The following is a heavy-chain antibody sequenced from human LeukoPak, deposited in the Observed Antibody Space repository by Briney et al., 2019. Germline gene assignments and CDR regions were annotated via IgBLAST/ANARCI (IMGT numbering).Heavy chain of an antibody. CDR2: INPNSGDT. CDR3: ARTPGVVTATGEFDY. J-gene: IGHJ4*02. Sequence: ASVKVSCKASGYTFTGYYMHWVRQAPGQGLEWMGWINPNSGDTNYALKFQGRVTMTRDTSISTGYMELSRLRSDDTAVYYCARTPGVVTATGEFDYWGQGTLVTVSS. D-gene: IGHD2-21*02. V-gene: IGHV1-2*02. CDR1: GYTFTGYY.